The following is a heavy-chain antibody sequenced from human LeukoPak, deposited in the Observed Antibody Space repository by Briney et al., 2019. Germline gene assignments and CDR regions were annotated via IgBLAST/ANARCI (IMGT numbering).Heavy chain of an antibody. CDR3: ARLGPLVAAAYAFDI. D-gene: IGHD6-13*01. CDR1: GGAFSSYA. V-gene: IGHV1-69*04. Sequence: ASVKVSCKASGGAFSSYAISWVRQAPGQGLEWMGRIIPILGIANYAQKFQGRVTITADKSTSTAYMELSSLRSEDTAVYYCARLGPLVAAAYAFDIWGQGTMVTVSS. J-gene: IGHJ3*02. CDR2: IIPILGIA.